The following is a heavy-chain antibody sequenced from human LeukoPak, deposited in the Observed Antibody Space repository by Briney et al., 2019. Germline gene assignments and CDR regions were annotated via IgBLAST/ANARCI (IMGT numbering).Heavy chain of an antibody. D-gene: IGHD4-17*01. CDR2: IKVDGYA. Sequence: GGSLRPSCAASGFIFNRYAMMWLRQAPGRGPEWVSAIKVDGYAEYTDSVRGRFTISRDDSRNTLYLQMHRLRVDDTAVYYCARDPNGDYIGAFDILGQGTMVTVSS. J-gene: IGHJ3*02. CDR1: GFIFNRYA. CDR3: ARDPNGDYIGAFDI. V-gene: IGHV3-23*01.